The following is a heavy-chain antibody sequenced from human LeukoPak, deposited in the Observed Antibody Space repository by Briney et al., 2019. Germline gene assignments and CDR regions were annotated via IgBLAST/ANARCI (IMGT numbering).Heavy chain of an antibody. J-gene: IGHJ4*02. CDR3: ARGRRLLVRGSFDY. CDR1: GGSFSGYY. CDR2: INHSGST. V-gene: IGHV4-34*01. D-gene: IGHD3-10*01. Sequence: SETLSLTCAVYGGSFSGYYWRWIRQPPGKRLEWIGEINHSGSTNYNPSLKSRVTISVDTSMNQFSLKLSSVTAADTAVYYCARGRRLLVRGSFDYWGQGTLATVSS.